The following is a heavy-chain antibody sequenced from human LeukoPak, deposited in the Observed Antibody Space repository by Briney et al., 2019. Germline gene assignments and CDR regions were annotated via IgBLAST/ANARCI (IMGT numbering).Heavy chain of an antibody. V-gene: IGHV3-7*01. CDR2: IKQDGSEK. Sequence: GGSLRLSCAASGFTFSSHWMNWVRQAPGQGLEWVANIKQDGSEKYYVDSVKGRFTISRDNAKNSLYLQMNSLRAEDTAVYYCAKEGAVLGEYYYYYMDVWGKGTTVTVSS. D-gene: IGHD3-16*01. CDR3: AKEGAVLGEYYYYYMDV. CDR1: GFTFSSHW. J-gene: IGHJ6*03.